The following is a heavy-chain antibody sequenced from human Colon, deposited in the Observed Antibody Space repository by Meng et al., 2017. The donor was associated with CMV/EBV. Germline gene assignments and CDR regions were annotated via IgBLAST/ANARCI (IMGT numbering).Heavy chain of an antibody. V-gene: IGHV3-48*03. CDR1: GFTFSSYE. CDR3: ARFGVNKPFDY. CDR2: ISSSGSTI. Sequence: GESLKISCAASGFTFSSYEMNWVRQAPGKGLEWVSYISSSGSTIYYADSVKGRFTISRDNAKNSLYLQINSLRPEDTAVFFCARFGVNKPFDYWGQGTLVTVSS. D-gene: IGHD3-10*01. J-gene: IGHJ4*02.